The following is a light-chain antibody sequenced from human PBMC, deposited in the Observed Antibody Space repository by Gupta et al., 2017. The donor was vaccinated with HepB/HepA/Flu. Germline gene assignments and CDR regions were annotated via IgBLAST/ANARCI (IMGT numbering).Light chain of an antibody. V-gene: IGLV2-23*02. CDR3: GSHAGSVV. Sequence: QSALTQPASVSGSPGQSITISCTGTSSDVGSYNLVSWFQQHPGKAPKLIIYEVSNRPSGVSNRFSGSKSGNTASLTISGLQAEDEADYYGGSHAGSVVFGGGTKLTVL. J-gene: IGLJ2*01. CDR1: SSDVGSYNL. CDR2: EVS.